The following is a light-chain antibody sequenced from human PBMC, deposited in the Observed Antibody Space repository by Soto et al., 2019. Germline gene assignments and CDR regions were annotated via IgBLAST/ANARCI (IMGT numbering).Light chain of an antibody. Sequence: EIVLPQSTAALSLSPGERATLSCRSSQSVSSYLAWYQQKPGQAPRLLIYDASNRATGIPARFSGSGSGTDFTLTISSLEPEDFAVYYCQQRSNWPQLTFGGGTKVDIK. CDR1: QSVSSY. CDR2: DAS. V-gene: IGKV3-11*01. CDR3: QQRSNWPQLT. J-gene: IGKJ4*01.